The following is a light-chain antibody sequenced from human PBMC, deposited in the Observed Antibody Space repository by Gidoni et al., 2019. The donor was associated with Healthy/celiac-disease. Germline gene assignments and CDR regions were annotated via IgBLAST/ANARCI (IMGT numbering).Light chain of an antibody. J-gene: IGKJ4*01. CDR3: QQRSNWPPLT. CDR1: QSVSSY. CDR2: DAS. Sequence: EIVLTQSPATLSLSPGERATLSCRASQSVSSYLAWYQQKPGQAPRLLIYDASNRATGIPARFSGSGSGTDFTLTISSLEPDDFAFYSCQQRSNWPPLTFGGGTKVEIK. V-gene: IGKV3-11*01.